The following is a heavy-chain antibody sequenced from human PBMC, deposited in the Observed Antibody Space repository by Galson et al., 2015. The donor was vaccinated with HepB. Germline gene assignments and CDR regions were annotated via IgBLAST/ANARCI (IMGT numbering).Heavy chain of an antibody. CDR2: IIPIFGTA. J-gene: IGHJ3*02. Sequence: SVKVSCKASGGTFSSYAISWVRQAPGQGLEWMGGIIPIFGTANYAQKFQGRVTITADESTSTAYMELSSLRSEDTAVYYCARGYCSGGSCYGFAQFAFDIWGQGTMVTVSS. CDR1: GGTFSSYA. CDR3: ARGYCSGGSCYGFAQFAFDI. V-gene: IGHV1-69*13. D-gene: IGHD2-15*01.